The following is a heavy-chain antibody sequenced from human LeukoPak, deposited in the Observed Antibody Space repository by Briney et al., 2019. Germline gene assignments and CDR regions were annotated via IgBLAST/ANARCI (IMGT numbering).Heavy chain of an antibody. Sequence: GASVKVSCKASGYTFTSYGISCVRQAPGQGLEWMGWISAYNGNTNYAQKLQGRVTMTTDTSTSTAYMELRSLRSDDTAVYYCARGPPGEQWLVAFDSWGQGTLVTVSS. D-gene: IGHD6-19*01. V-gene: IGHV1-18*01. J-gene: IGHJ4*02. CDR3: ARGPPGEQWLVAFDS. CDR2: ISAYNGNT. CDR1: GYTFTSYG.